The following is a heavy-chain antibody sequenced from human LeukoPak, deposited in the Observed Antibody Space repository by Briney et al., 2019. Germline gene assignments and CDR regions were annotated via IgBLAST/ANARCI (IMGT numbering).Heavy chain of an antibody. J-gene: IGHJ6*03. Sequence: GGSLRLSCAASGFTFSSYSMNWVRQAPGKGLEWVSYISSSSRTIYYADSVKGRFTISRDNAKNSLYLQMNSLRAEDTAVYYCARSSSSFANYYYYMDVWGKGTTVTVSS. V-gene: IGHV3-48*04. CDR2: ISSSSRTI. CDR1: GFTFSSYS. D-gene: IGHD6-13*01. CDR3: ARSSSSFANYYYYMDV.